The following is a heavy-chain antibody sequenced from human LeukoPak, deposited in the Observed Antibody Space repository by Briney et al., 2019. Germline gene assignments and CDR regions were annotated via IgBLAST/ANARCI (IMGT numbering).Heavy chain of an antibody. CDR1: EFTFSSYW. D-gene: IGHD4-17*01. CDR2: IKQDGGQI. Sequence: GGSLRLSCAASEFTFSSYWMSWVRQAPGKGLEWEANIKQDGGQIYYLESVKGRFTVSRDNAKNSLYLQMNSLRAEDTAVYYCARLGARQMLEYWGQGTLVTVSS. J-gene: IGHJ4*02. V-gene: IGHV3-7*01. CDR3: ARLGARQMLEY.